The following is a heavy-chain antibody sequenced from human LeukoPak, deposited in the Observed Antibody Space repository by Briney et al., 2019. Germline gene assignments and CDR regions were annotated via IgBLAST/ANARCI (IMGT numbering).Heavy chain of an antibody. CDR1: GFTFDDYA. CDR2: ISWNSGSI. Sequence: GGSLRLSCAASGFTFDDYAMHWVRQAPGKGLEWVSGISWNSGSIGYADSVKGRFTISRDNAKNSLYLQMNSLRAEDTALYYCAKDMGADYGGNYATFDYWGQGTLDTVSS. D-gene: IGHD4-23*01. V-gene: IGHV3-9*01. J-gene: IGHJ4*02. CDR3: AKDMGADYGGNYATFDY.